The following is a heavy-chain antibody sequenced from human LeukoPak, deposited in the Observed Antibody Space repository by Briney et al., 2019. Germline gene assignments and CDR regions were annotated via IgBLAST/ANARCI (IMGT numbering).Heavy chain of an antibody. D-gene: IGHD5/OR15-5a*01. J-gene: IGHJ6*03. CDR2: IYHSETT. CDR1: GGSISSTGYY. CDR3: ARQVSDYYYYYIDV. Sequence: KPSETLSLTCTVSGGSISSTGYYWDWIRQPPGKGLEWIGSIYHSETTYYNSSLKSRVNISLNTSKNQFSLRLNSVTAADTAVYYCARQVSDYYYYYIDVWGKGATVTVSS. V-gene: IGHV4-39*01.